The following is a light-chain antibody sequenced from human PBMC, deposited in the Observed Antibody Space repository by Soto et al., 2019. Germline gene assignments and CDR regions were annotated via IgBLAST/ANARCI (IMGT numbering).Light chain of an antibody. CDR1: QGISSY. Sequence: AIMMTQSPSSFSASTGDRVTITCRASQGISSYLAWYQQKPGKAPKLLIYAASTLQSGVPSRFSGSGSGTDFTLTISCLQSEDFATYYCQQYYSYPRTFGQGTNVDIK. CDR3: QQYYSYPRT. V-gene: IGKV1-8*01. CDR2: AAS. J-gene: IGKJ1*01.